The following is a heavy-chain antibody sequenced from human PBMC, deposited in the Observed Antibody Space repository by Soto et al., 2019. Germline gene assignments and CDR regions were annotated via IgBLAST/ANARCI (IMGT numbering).Heavy chain of an antibody. CDR2: ISSTTNYI. Sequence: GGSLRLSCAASGFTFTRYSMNRVRQAPGKGLEWVSSISSTTNYIYYEDSMKGRFTVSRDKAKNSVYLEMNSLSAEDTAVYYCARESEDLTSNFDYWGQGTLVTVSS. J-gene: IGHJ4*02. CDR1: GFTFTRYS. V-gene: IGHV3-21*01. CDR3: ARESEDLTSNFDY.